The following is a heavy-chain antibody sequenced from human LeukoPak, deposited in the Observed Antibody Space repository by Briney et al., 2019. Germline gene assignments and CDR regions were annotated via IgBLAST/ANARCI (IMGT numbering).Heavy chain of an antibody. J-gene: IGHJ6*02. V-gene: IGHV4-59*08. CDR3: ARHSYGDYAGNYVMDV. CDR2: IYYSGNT. Sequence: PSETLSLTCTVSGGSISSYYWSWIRQPPGKGLEWIGYIYYSGNTNYNPSLKSRVTISVDTSKNQFSLKLSSLTAADTAVYYCARHSYGDYAGNYVMDVWGQGTTVTVSS. CDR1: GGSISSYY. D-gene: IGHD4-17*01.